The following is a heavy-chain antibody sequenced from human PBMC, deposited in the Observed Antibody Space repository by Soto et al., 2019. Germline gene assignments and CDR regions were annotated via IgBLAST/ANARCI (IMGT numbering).Heavy chain of an antibody. V-gene: IGHV1-3*01. J-gene: IGHJ6*02. CDR3: ARRRGIVRGSYHFFHGRDV. CDR2: INGGNGDT. CDR1: GYNFTTFA. Sequence: ASVKFSCKSSGYNFTTFAMHWVRQAPGQSLEWMGWINGGNGDTRYSQRFQGRVTITRDTSASTGNVQLGSLGSEDTAVYYCARRRGIVRGSYHFFHGRDVWVQGKTVTGS. D-gene: IGHD3-16*01.